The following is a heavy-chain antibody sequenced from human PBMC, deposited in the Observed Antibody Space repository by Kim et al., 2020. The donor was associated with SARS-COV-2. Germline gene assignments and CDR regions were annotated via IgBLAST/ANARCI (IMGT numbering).Heavy chain of an antibody. J-gene: IGHJ4*02. CDR1: GFTFSSYW. D-gene: IGHD6-19*01. Sequence: GGSLRLSCAASGFTFSSYWMHWVRQAPGKGLVWVARIKTDGSTTAYAGSVKGRFTISRDNAKNTLYLQMNSLRAEDTAVYYCVRDWQWVLHDYWGQGTLV. CDR3: VRDWQWVLHDY. CDR2: IKTDGSTT. V-gene: IGHV3-74*03.